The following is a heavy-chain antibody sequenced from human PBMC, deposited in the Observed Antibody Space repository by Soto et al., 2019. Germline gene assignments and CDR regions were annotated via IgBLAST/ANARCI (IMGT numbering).Heavy chain of an antibody. CDR3: ARLGGDYVSEDWYFDL. CDR2: IYYSGST. Sequence: QLQLQESGPGLVKPSETLSLTCTVSGGSISSSSYYWGWIRQPPGKGLEWIGSIYYSGSTYYNPSLKSRVTISVDTSKNQFSLKLSSVTAADTAVYYCARLGGDYVSEDWYFDLWGRGTLVTVSS. J-gene: IGHJ2*01. V-gene: IGHV4-39*01. D-gene: IGHD4-17*01. CDR1: GGSISSSSYY.